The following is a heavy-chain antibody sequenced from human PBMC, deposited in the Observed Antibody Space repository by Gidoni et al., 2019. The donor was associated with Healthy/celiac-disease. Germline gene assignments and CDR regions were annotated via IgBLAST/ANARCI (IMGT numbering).Heavy chain of an antibody. D-gene: IGHD3-22*01. CDR2: IYYSGST. V-gene: IGHV4-31*03. J-gene: IGHJ4*02. Sequence: QVQLQESGPGLVKPSQTLSLTCTFSGGSLSSGGYYWSWIRQHPGKGLVWIGYIYYSGSTYYNPSLKSRVTISVDTSMNQLSLKLSSVTAADTAVYYCARTGDYYYDSSGYTFFDYWGQGTLVTVSS. CDR1: GGSLSSGGYY. CDR3: ARTGDYYYDSSGYTFFDY.